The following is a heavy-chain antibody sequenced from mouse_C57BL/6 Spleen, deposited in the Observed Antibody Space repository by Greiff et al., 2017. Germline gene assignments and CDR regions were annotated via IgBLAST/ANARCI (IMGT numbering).Heavy chain of an antibody. V-gene: IGHV1-52*01. CDR2: IDPSDSET. J-gene: IGHJ2*01. Sequence: VQLQQPGAELVRPGSSVKLSCKASGYTFTSYWMHWVKQRPIQGLEWIGNIDPSDSETHYNQKFKDKATLTVDKSSSTAYMQLSSLTSEDSAVYDCARGPKLLYGRRGFDYWGQGTTLTVSS. CDR1: GYTFTSYW. D-gene: IGHD1-1*01. CDR3: ARGPKLLYGRRGFDY.